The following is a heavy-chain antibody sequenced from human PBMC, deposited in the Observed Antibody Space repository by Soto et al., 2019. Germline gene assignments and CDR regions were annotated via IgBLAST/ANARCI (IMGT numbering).Heavy chain of an antibody. CDR3: ARYSSSYFDY. V-gene: IGHV4-38-2*01. Sequence: SETLSLTCAVSGYSISSGYYWGWIRQPPGKGLEWIGYLYHSGISDYNPSLKSRVTISVDTSKNQFSLKVRSVTAADTAGYYCARYSSSYFDYWGQGSRVTVSS. CDR1: GYSISSGYY. CDR2: LYHSGIS. D-gene: IGHD6-6*01. J-gene: IGHJ4*02.